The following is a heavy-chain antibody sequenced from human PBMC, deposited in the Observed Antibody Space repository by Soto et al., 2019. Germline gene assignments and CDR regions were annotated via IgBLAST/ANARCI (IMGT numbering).Heavy chain of an antibody. V-gene: IGHV3-48*02. J-gene: IGHJ6*02. D-gene: IGHD3-3*01. CDR2: ISSSSSSI. CDR1: GFTFSSYA. Sequence: PGGSLRLSCAASGFTFSSYAMSWVRQAPGKGLEWVSDISSSSSSIYYADSVKGRFTISRDNAKNSLYLQMNSLRDEDTAVYYCARDLPSLRFLEWFPIWGQGTTVTVSS. CDR3: ARDLPSLRFLEWFPI.